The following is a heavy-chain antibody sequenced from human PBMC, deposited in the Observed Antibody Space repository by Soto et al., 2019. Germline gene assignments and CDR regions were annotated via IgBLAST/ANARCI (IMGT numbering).Heavy chain of an antibody. V-gene: IGHV4-34*01. CDR2: INHSGST. Sequence: SETLSLTCAVYGGSFSGYYWSWIRQPPGKGLEWIGEINHSGSTNYNPSLKSRVTISLDTSKSHFSLKLNSVTAADTAVYYCARRKTRPEAFDFWGQGTLVTVSS. J-gene: IGHJ4*02. CDR1: GGSFSGYY. CDR3: ARRKTRPEAFDF.